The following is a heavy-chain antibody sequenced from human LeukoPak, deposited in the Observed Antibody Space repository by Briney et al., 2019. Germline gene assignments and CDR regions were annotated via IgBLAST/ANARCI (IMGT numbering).Heavy chain of an antibody. CDR2: INSDGGST. CDR1: GFTFSSYW. Sequence: GGSLRLSCAASGFTFSSYWMHWVRQGPGKGLVWVSRINSDGGSTSYADSVKGRFTISRDNAKNTLYMQMNSLRAEDTAVYYCARDNNRGALDFWGQGTMVTVSS. V-gene: IGHV3-74*01. CDR3: ARDNNRGALDF. J-gene: IGHJ3*01. D-gene: IGHD2/OR15-2a*01.